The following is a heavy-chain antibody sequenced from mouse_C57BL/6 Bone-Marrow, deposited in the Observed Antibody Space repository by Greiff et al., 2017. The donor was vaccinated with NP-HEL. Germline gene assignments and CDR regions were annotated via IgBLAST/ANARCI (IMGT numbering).Heavy chain of an antibody. J-gene: IGHJ1*03. CDR1: GYTFTSYW. Sequence: QVQLQQSGAELVKPGASVKMSCKASGYTFTSYWITWVKQRPGQGLEWIGDIYPGSGSTNYNEKFKSKATLTVDTASSTAYMQLSSLTSEDSAVYYCARKGSSSYWYFDVWGTGTTVTVSS. CDR3: ARKGSSSYWYFDV. D-gene: IGHD1-1*01. CDR2: IYPGSGST. V-gene: IGHV1-55*01.